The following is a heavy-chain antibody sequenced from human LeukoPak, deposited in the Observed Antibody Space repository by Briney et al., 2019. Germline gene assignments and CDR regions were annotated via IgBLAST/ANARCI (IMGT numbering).Heavy chain of an antibody. V-gene: IGHV3-7*01. CDR3: ARIAGHDAFDI. Sequence: PGGCLRLSCAVSGFTVSGNYMSWVRQAPGKGLEWVANIKQDGSEKYYVDSVKGRFTISRDNAKNSLYLQMNSLRAEDTAVYYCARIAGHDAFDIWGQGTMVTVSS. D-gene: IGHD2-21*01. CDR2: IKQDGSEK. J-gene: IGHJ3*02. CDR1: GFTVSGNY.